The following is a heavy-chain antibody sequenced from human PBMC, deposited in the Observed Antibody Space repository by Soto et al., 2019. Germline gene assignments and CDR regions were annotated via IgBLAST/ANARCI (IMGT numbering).Heavy chain of an antibody. CDR3: VRNGGFDY. CDR1: GFTFSTYK. Sequence: GGSLRLSCAASGFTFSTYKMNWVRQAPGKGLEWVSYISGDSGTIYYADSVKGRFTISRDNSKNSLYLQMSSLRDEDTAVYYCVRNGGFDYWGQGTLVTVSS. CDR2: ISGDSGTI. D-gene: IGHD3-16*01. J-gene: IGHJ4*02. V-gene: IGHV3-48*02.